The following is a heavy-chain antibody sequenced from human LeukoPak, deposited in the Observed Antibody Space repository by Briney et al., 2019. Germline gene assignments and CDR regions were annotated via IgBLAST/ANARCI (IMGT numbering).Heavy chain of an antibody. CDR1: GGTFSSYA. V-gene: IGHV1-69*01. D-gene: IGHD5-24*01. CDR2: IIPIFGTA. CDR3: ARDGPDPVEMATIKYFQH. Sequence: GSSVKVSCKASGGTFSSYAISWVRQAPGQGLEWMGGIIPIFGTANYAQKFQGRVTITADESTSTAYMELSSLRSEDTAVYYCARDGPDPVEMATIKYFQHWGQGTLVTVSS. J-gene: IGHJ1*01.